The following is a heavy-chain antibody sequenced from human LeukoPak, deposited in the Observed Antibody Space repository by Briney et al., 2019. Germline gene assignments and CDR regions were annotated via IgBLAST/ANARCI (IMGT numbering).Heavy chain of an antibody. D-gene: IGHD2-15*01. V-gene: IGHV1-2*02. CDR2: INPNSGGT. Sequence: ASVKVSCKASGYTFTSYGISWVRQAPGQGLEWMGWINPNSGGTNYAQKFQGRVTMTRDTSISTAYMELSRLRSDDTAVYYCAREPGRNDAFDIWGQGTMVTVSS. CDR3: AREPGRNDAFDI. CDR1: GYTFTSYG. J-gene: IGHJ3*02.